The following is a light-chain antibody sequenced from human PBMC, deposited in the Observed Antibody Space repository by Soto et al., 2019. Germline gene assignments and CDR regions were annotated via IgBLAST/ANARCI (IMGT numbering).Light chain of an antibody. CDR3: QSYDTSLSGWL. J-gene: IGLJ2*01. Sequence: QSVLTQPPSVSGAPGQRVTISCTGSSSNIGAGFDVHWYQQLPATAPKLLIYGNNNRPSGVPDRISGSKSGTSASLAITGRHHEEEADYYCQSYDTSLSGWLFGGGTKLTVL. V-gene: IGLV1-40*01. CDR1: SSNIGAGFD. CDR2: GNN.